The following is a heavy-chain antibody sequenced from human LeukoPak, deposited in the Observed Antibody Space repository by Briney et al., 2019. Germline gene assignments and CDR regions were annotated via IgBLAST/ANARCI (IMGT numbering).Heavy chain of an antibody. J-gene: IGHJ4*02. V-gene: IGHV4-34*01. Sequence: SETLSLTCAVYGGSFSGYYWSWIRQPPGKGLEWIGEINHSGSTNYNPSLKSRVTISVDTSKNQFSLKLSSVIAADTAVYYCARGYFGYYYDSSGYGHWGQGTLVTVSS. CDR3: ARGYFGYYYDSSGYGH. CDR2: INHSGST. D-gene: IGHD3-22*01. CDR1: GGSFSGYY.